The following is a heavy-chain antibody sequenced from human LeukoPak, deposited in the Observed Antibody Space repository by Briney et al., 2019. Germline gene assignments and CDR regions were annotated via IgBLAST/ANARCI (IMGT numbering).Heavy chain of an antibody. CDR3: AKDSGGEGRVVPAAMAYNWFDP. D-gene: IGHD2-2*01. CDR1: GFTFSSYG. Sequence: GGSLRLSCAASGFTFSSYGMHWVRQAPGKGLEWVAVISYDGSNKYYADSVKGRFTISRDNSKNTLYLQMNSLRAEDTAMYYCAKDSGGEGRVVPAAMAYNWFDPWGQGTLVTVSS. CDR2: ISYDGSNK. J-gene: IGHJ5*02. V-gene: IGHV3-30*18.